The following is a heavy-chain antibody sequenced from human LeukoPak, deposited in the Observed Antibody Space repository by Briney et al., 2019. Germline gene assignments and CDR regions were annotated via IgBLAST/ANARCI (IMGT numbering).Heavy chain of an antibody. CDR1: GGSISSYY. CDR3: ARDGGAFDI. V-gene: IGHV4-59*01. Sequence: TSETLSLTCTVPGGSISSYYWSWIRQPPGKGLEWIGYIYYSGSTNYNPSLKSRVTISVDTSKNQFSLKLSSVTAADTAVYYCARDGGAFDIWGQGTMVTVSS. J-gene: IGHJ3*02. CDR2: IYYSGST.